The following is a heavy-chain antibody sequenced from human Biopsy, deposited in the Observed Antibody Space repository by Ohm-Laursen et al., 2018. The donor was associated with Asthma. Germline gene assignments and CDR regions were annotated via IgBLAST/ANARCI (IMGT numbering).Heavy chain of an antibody. D-gene: IGHD1-7*01. CDR3: ARPDPGTTPGMDV. CDR2: IRSSSGTI. V-gene: IGHV3-48*02. CDR1: GFTFSTYS. Sequence: SLRLSCAASGFTFSTYSMNWVRQAPGKGLEWVSYIRSSSGTIYYADSVKGRFTISRDNAKNSLYLQMNSLRDEDTAVYYCARPDPGTTPGMDVWGQGTTVTVSS. J-gene: IGHJ6*02.